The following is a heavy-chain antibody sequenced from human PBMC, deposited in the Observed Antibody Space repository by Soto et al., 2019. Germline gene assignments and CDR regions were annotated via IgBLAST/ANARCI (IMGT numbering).Heavy chain of an antibody. CDR1: GFTFDDYT. J-gene: IGHJ4*02. V-gene: IGHV3-43*01. CDR2: ISWDGGST. D-gene: IGHD5-18*01. Sequence: DVQLVESGGVVVQPGGSLRLSCAASGFTFDDYTMHWVRQAPGKGLEWVSLISWDGGSTYYADSVKGRFTISRDNSKNSLYLQMNSLRTEDTALYYCAKSYGYSYAFDYWGQGTLVTVSS. CDR3: AKSYGYSYAFDY.